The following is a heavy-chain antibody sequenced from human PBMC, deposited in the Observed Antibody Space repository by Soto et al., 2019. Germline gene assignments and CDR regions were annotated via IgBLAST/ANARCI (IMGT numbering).Heavy chain of an antibody. D-gene: IGHD1-26*01. CDR3: AKVLVGAPGAEETGRGADYYFDY. J-gene: IGHJ4*02. CDR1: GFTFSSYA. CDR2: ISGSGGST. V-gene: IGHV3-23*01. Sequence: GGSLRLSCAASGFTFSSYAMSWVRQAPGKGLEWVSAISGSGGSTYYADSVKGRFTISRDNSKNTLYLQMNSLRAEDTAVYYCAKVLVGAPGAEETGRGADYYFDYWGQGTLVTVSS.